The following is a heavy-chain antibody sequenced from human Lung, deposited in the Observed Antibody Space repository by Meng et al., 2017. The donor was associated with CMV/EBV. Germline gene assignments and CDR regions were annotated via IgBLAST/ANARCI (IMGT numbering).Heavy chain of an antibody. CDR3: AKNGPGQFPIFDH. CDR2: INAGNGNT. V-gene: IGHV1-3*01. D-gene: IGHD3-9*01. Sequence: KASGDIFTTYATHWVRQAPGQRLEWLGWINAGNGNTKYSEKFRGRVTISRDTSASTAYMELSGLRSEDTAIYYCAKNGPGQFPIFDHWGQGTLVTVSS. CDR1: GDIFTTYA. J-gene: IGHJ4*02.